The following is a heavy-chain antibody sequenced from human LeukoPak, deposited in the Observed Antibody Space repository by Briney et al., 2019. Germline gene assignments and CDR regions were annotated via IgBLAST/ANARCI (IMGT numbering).Heavy chain of an antibody. CDR1: GFTFSSYV. D-gene: IGHD3-16*01. CDR3: AREGLTGDLYPLGLDY. Sequence: PGGSLRLSCAASGFTFSSYVMNWVRQAPGKGLEWVSGISDSGGSTYYADSVKGRFTISRDNSKNTLYLQMNSLRAEDTAVYYCAREGLTGDLYPLGLDYWGQGTLVTVSS. J-gene: IGHJ4*02. V-gene: IGHV3-23*01. CDR2: ISDSGGST.